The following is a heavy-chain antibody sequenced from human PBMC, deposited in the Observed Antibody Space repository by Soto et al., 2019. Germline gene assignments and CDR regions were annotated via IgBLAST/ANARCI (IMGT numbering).Heavy chain of an antibody. Sequence: QVQLVESGGGVVQPGRSLRLSCAASGFTFSNFGMHWGRQAPGKGLEWVAAISSDGSDKYYSDSVQGRFTISRDNSKTTLFLQMNSLRVEDTAVYYCVKGSDVARQELDYWGQGTLVTVSS. V-gene: IGHV3-30*18. D-gene: IGHD3-3*01. CDR2: ISSDGSDK. CDR3: VKGSDVARQELDY. CDR1: GFTFSNFG. J-gene: IGHJ4*02.